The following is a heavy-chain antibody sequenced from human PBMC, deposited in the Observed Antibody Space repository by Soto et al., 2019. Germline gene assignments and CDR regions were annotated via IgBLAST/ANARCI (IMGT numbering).Heavy chain of an antibody. CDR2: MNAGVGNT. Sequence: HVELVQSGADVKKPGASVTISCKASGYTFTDYALHWVRQAPGQRLEWMGWMNAGVGNTLYSQKFQGRITITRDTCASTAYMELNCLKSEDTAIYYCARDTGYTFCSLNYWGPGTMVTVSS. CDR1: GYTFTDYA. CDR3: ARDTGYTFCSLNY. D-gene: IGHD5-18*01. V-gene: IGHV1-3*01. J-gene: IGHJ4*02.